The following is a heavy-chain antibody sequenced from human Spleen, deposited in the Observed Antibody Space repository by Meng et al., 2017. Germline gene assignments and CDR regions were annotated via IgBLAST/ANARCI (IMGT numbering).Heavy chain of an antibody. J-gene: IGHJ4*02. D-gene: IGHD3-10*01. CDR1: GFTFSGSA. CDR2: IKSKTEGETT. Sequence: GESLKISCAASGFTFSGSAMHWVRQASGKGLEWVGRIKSKTEGETTDYAAPLKGRFTISRDDSKNTLYLQVNSLKTEDTAVYYCATGPYGSGSYQPAAFDYWGQGTLVTVSS. V-gene: IGHV3-15*01. CDR3: ATGPYGSGSYQPAAFDY.